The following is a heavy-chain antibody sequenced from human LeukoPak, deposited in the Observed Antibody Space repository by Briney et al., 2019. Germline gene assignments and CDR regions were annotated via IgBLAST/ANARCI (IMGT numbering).Heavy chain of an antibody. CDR2: IKSKTDGGTT. J-gene: IGHJ6*03. V-gene: IGHV3-15*01. D-gene: IGHD3-3*01. Sequence: GGSLRLSCAASGFTFSDYYMSWVRQAPGKGLEWVGRIKSKTDGGTTDYAAPVKGRFTISGDDSKNTLYLQMNSLKTEDTAVYYCTTLITIFGVVTRYYYYMDVWGKGTTVTVSS. CDR1: GFTFSDYY. CDR3: TTLITIFGVVTRYYYYMDV.